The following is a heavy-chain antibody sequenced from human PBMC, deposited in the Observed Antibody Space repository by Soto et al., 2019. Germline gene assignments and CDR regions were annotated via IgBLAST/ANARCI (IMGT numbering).Heavy chain of an antibody. Sequence: GGSLRLSCAASGFTFSSYAMSWVRQAPGKGLEWVSAISGSGGSTYYADSVKGRFTISRDNSKNTLYLQMNSLRAEDTAVYYCAKDILAGYCTNGVCYKGGAYDYWGQGTLVTVSS. CDR3: AKDILAGYCTNGVCYKGGAYDY. CDR1: GFTFSSYA. CDR2: ISGSGGST. V-gene: IGHV3-23*01. D-gene: IGHD2-8*01. J-gene: IGHJ4*02.